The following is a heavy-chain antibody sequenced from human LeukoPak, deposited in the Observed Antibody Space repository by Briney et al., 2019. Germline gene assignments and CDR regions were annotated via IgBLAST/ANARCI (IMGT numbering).Heavy chain of an antibody. CDR1: GFTFSNSA. Sequence: GGSLRLSCAASGFTFSNSAMSWVRQAPGKGLEWVSGISWNSGSIGYADSVKGRFTISRDNAKNSLYLQMNSLRAEDTALYYCAKGRQLAAFDYWGQGTLVTVSS. CDR3: AKGRQLAAFDY. J-gene: IGHJ4*02. CDR2: ISWNSGSI. V-gene: IGHV3-9*01. D-gene: IGHD6-13*01.